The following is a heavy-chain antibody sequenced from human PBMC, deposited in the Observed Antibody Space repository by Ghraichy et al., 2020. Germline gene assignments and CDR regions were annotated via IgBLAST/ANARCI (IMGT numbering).Heavy chain of an antibody. J-gene: IGHJ6*02. D-gene: IGHD3-10*01. CDR2: ISGSGGST. Sequence: GGSLRLSCAASGFTFSSYAMSWVRQAPGKGLEWVSAISGSGGSTYYADSVKGRFTISRDNSKNTLYLQMNSLRAEDTAVYYCAGMVRGVITYYYYGMDVWGLVTAVTVSS. V-gene: IGHV3-23*01. CDR3: AGMVRGVITYYYYGMDV. CDR1: GFTFSSYA.